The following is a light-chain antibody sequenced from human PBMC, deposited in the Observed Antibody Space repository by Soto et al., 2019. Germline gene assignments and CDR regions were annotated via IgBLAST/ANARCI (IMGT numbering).Light chain of an antibody. CDR3: LQDFSYPRT. V-gene: IGKV1-6*01. CDR2: AAS. Sequence: AVQMTQSPSSLSASIGDSVTVTCRASQGIRNDLAWYQQKPGKAPKLLIYAASTVQGGVPSRFSGGGSGTDFSLPISSLQPEDFATYYCLQDFSYPRTFGQGTKVEIK. CDR1: QGIRND. J-gene: IGKJ1*01.